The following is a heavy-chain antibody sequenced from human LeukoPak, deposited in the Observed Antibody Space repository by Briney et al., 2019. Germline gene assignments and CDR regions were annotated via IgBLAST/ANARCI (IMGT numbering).Heavy chain of an antibody. J-gene: IGHJ6*03. CDR1: GFTFSSYS. Sequence: PGGSLRLSCAASGFTFSSYSMNWVRQAPGKGLEWVSSISSSSSYKYYADSVKGRFTISRDNAKNSLYLQMNSLRAEDTAAYYCARGSRGSSTFSYYYYMDVWGKGTTVTVSS. D-gene: IGHD6-6*01. CDR2: ISSSSSYK. V-gene: IGHV3-21*01. CDR3: ARGSRGSSTFSYYYYMDV.